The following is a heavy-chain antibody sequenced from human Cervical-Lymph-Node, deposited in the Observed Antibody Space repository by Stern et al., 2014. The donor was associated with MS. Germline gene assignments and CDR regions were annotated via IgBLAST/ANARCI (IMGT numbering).Heavy chain of an antibody. D-gene: IGHD1-26*01. CDR2: ISSSSDTI. CDR1: GFTFSDHY. J-gene: IGHJ6*02. Sequence: VQLVESGGGLVKPGGSVRLSCAASGFTFSDHYMSWIRQAPGKGLEWVSYISSSSDTIYYADSVKGRFTISRDNVKNSLYLQMKSLRAEDTAVYYCASGWDSLPRAWRKYYYYGMDVWGQGTTVTVSS. CDR3: ASGWDSLPRAWRKYYYYGMDV. V-gene: IGHV3-11*01.